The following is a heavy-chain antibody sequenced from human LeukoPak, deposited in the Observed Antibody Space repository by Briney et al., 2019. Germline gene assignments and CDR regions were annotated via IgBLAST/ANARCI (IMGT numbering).Heavy chain of an antibody. Sequence: GGSLRLSCAASGFTFSSYWMTWVRQAPGKGLEWVASIKQDGSERNYVDSVKGRFTISRDNAKNSLYLQMNSLRDGDTAAYYCARTRLSCDCWGQGTLVTVSS. CDR1: GFTFSSYW. CDR3: ARTRLSCDC. CDR2: IKQDGSER. D-gene: IGHD2/OR15-2a*01. V-gene: IGHV3-7*01. J-gene: IGHJ4*02.